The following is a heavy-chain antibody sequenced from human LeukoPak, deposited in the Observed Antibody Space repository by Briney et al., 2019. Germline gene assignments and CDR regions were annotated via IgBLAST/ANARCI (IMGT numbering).Heavy chain of an antibody. Sequence: GGSLRLSCTASGFTFGGYAMSWVCQAPGKGLEWVSSISAGSEDSYYADSVKGRFTISRDNSKSTLYLQMNSLRADDTAVYYCARTIAQYSNTWLYYYYGLDVWGQGTTVTVSS. CDR1: GFTFGGYA. J-gene: IGHJ6*02. CDR3: ARTIAQYSNTWLYYYYGLDV. D-gene: IGHD1-7*01. CDR2: ISAGSEDS. V-gene: IGHV3-23*01.